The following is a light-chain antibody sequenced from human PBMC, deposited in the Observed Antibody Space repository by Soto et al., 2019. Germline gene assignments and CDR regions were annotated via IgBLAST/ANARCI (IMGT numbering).Light chain of an antibody. V-gene: IGKV1-33*01. CDR1: QFIGNY. CDR2: DAS. Sequence: DIQMTQSPSSLSASVGDRITITCHSSQFIGNYLNWYQQKPGKAPKLLIFDASNLHTGVPSKFSGTGFGTELILTINNLQPEDFASYFCLQVYSFPRTFGLGTKVDIK. J-gene: IGKJ1*01. CDR3: LQVYSFPRT.